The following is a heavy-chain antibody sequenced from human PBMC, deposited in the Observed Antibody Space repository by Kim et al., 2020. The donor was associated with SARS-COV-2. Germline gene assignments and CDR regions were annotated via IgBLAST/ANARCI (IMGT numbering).Heavy chain of an antibody. CDR1: GGSVSSGSNY. J-gene: IGHJ4*02. CDR2: IYYSGST. V-gene: IGHV4-61*01. Sequence: SETLSLTCTVSGGSVSSGSNYWSWIRQPPGKGLEWIGYIYYSGSTNYNPSLKSRVTISVDTSKNQFSLKLSSVTAADTAVYYCARQKGLRYFDWSLDYWGQGTLVTVSS. D-gene: IGHD3-9*01. CDR3: ARQKGLRYFDWSLDY.